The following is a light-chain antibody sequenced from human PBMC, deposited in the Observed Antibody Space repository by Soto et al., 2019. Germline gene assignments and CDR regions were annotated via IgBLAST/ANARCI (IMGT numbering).Light chain of an antibody. CDR2: GAS. V-gene: IGKV3-20*01. J-gene: IGKJ5*01. CDR3: QQYGSSPPIT. CDR1: QSVSFY. Sequence: EIVLTQSPATLSSSPGERATLSCRASQSVSFYFAWYQQKPGQAPRLLIYGASSRATGIPDRFSGSGSGTDFTLTISRLEPEDFAVYYCQQYGSSPPITFGQGTRLEIK.